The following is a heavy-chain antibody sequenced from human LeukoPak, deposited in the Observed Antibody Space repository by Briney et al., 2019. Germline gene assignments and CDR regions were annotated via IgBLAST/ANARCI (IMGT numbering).Heavy chain of an antibody. D-gene: IGHD5-12*01. V-gene: IGHV1-69*05. CDR3: ARGRRGYNGGDQLGFDY. J-gene: IGHJ4*02. CDR2: IIPIFGTA. Sequence: ASVKVSCKASGYTFTSYGISWVRQAPGQGLEWMGGIIPIFGTANYAQKFQGRVTITTDESTSTAYMELSSLRSEDTAVYYCARGRRGYNGGDQLGFDYWGQGTLVTVSS. CDR1: GYTFTSYG.